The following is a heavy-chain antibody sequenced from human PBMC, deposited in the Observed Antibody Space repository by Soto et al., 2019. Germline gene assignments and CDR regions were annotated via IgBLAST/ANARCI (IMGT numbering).Heavy chain of an antibody. D-gene: IGHD4-4*01. V-gene: IGHV3-33*01. CDR2: IWYDGSNK. J-gene: IGHJ6*02. Sequence: GGSLRLSCAASGFTFSSYGMHWFRQAPGKGLEWVAVIWYDGSNKYYADSVKGRFTISRDNSKNTLYLQMNSLRAEDTAVYYCARDSSNYSSYYYGMDVWGQGTTVTVSS. CDR1: GFTFSSYG. CDR3: ARDSSNYSSYYYGMDV.